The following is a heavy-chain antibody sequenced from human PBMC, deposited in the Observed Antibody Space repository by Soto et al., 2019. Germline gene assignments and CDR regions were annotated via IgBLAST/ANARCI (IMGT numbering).Heavy chain of an antibody. CDR2: ASHGGHT. J-gene: IGHJ3*01. CDR1: GDSISSTYL. V-gene: IGHV4-4*02. D-gene: IGHD3-16*01. Sequence: QMKLQESGPGLVQPSGTLSLTCAVSGDSISSTYLWSWVRQPPGKGLEWIGEASHGGHTHFNSSLKSRVPISLEKSKNKFFLDVTSVTAADTAMYYCATSLEGNLGVPLWGQGTMIT. CDR3: ATSLEGNLGVPL.